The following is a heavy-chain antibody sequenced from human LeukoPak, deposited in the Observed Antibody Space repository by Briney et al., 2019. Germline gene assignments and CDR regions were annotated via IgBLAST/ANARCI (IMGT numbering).Heavy chain of an antibody. J-gene: IGHJ4*02. Sequence: GGSLRLSCAASGFTFSSYAMSWVRQAPGKGLGWVSAISGSGGSTYYADSVKGRFTISRDNAKNSLYLQMNSLRAEDKGVYYCARGRGASMILDYWGQGTLGTGSS. V-gene: IGHV3-23*01. CDR2: ISGSGGST. D-gene: IGHD3-22*01. CDR1: GFTFSSYA. CDR3: ARGRGASMILDY.